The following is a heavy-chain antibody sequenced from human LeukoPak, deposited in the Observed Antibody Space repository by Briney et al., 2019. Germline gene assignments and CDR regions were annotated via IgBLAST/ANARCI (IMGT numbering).Heavy chain of an antibody. CDR2: IGISSGNT. CDR3: ARDYNYAFDS. J-gene: IGHJ4*02. Sequence: GGSLRLSCTASGFPFSDYSMNWVRQAPGKGLEWISYIGISSGNTKYADSVKGRFTISADNARNSLYLQMNSLRVEDTAVYYCARDYNYAFDSWGQGTLVSVSS. V-gene: IGHV3-48*04. D-gene: IGHD1-1*01. CDR1: GFPFSDYS.